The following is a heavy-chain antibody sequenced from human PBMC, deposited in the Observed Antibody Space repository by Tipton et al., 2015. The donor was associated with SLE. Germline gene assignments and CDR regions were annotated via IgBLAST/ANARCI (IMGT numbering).Heavy chain of an antibody. CDR2: VFHTGST. D-gene: IGHD6-6*01. Sequence: TLSLTCIVSGDSMTKNYWSWVWQSPGKGLEWIGYVFHTGSTRYNPSLQGRVTISVDTSKNQFSLKLRSVTAADTAVYYCARHMMEYSSSSDFDYWGQGTLVTVSS. CDR1: GDSMTKNY. J-gene: IGHJ4*02. CDR3: ARHMMEYSSSSDFDY. V-gene: IGHV4-59*08.